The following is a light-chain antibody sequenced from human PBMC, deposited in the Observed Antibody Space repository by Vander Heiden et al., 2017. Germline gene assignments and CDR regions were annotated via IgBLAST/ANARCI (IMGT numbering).Light chain of an antibody. V-gene: IGKV1-33*01. CDR3: QHYENLPPLT. Sequence: DIQMTQSPSSLSASVGDRVTITCQASQDISNYLNWYQQKPGKAPKLLIYDASNLEIGVPSRFSGSGYGKDFTFTISIRQPEDIATYYCQHYENLPPLTFGGGTKVXIK. J-gene: IGKJ4*01. CDR1: QDISNY. CDR2: DAS.